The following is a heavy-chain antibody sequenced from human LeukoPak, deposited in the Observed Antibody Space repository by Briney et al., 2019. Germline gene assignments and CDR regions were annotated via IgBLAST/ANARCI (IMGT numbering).Heavy chain of an antibody. J-gene: IGHJ4*02. CDR1: GFTFSIYD. Sequence: GGSLRLSCAASGFTFSIYDLSWVRQAPGKGLECVSAIDRGVGSTYYADSVKGRFTISRDNSKNTLYLQMNNLRVDDTAVYYCARDEDSENFDYWGQGTLVTVSS. D-gene: IGHD5-18*01. CDR2: IDRGVGST. V-gene: IGHV3-23*01. CDR3: ARDEDSENFDY.